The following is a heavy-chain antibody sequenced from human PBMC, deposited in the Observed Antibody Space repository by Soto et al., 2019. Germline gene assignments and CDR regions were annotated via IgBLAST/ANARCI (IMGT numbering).Heavy chain of an antibody. V-gene: IGHV3-15*01. J-gene: IGHJ4*02. CDR2: IKSKTDGGTT. CDR3: TSEAYSEYYFDY. Sequence: EVQLVESGGGLVKPGGSLRLSCAASGFTFSNAWMSWVRQAPGKGLEWGGRIKSKTDGGTTDYAAPVKGKFTISRDDSNNTLYLQMNSLKTEDTAVYYCTSEAYSEYYFDYWGQGTLVTVSS. CDR1: GFTFSNAW. D-gene: IGHD1-26*01.